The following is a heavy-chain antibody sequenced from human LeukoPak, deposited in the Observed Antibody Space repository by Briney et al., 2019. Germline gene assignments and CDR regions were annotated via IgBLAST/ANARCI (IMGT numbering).Heavy chain of an antibody. D-gene: IGHD3-16*02. Sequence: GRSLRLSCAASGFTFSTYGMHWVRQAPGKGLEWVAVISSDGSNKYYADSVKGRLTISRDNSKNTLYLQMNSLRAEDTAVYYCAKDHTTMGLSGYWGQGTLVTVSS. V-gene: IGHV3-30*18. CDR3: AKDHTTMGLSGY. CDR1: GFTFSTYG. J-gene: IGHJ4*02. CDR2: ISSDGSNK.